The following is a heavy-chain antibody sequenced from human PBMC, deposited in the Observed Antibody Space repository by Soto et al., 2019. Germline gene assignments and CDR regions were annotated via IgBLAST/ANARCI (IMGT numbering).Heavy chain of an antibody. CDR2: ISAYNGNT. CDR3: ARGRWLQWFDL. V-gene: IGHV1-18*01. CDR1: GYTFTTDC. Sequence: QVQLVQSGAEVKKPGASVKVSLNASGYTFTTDCISWVRQAPGQGLEWMGWISAYNGNTNYAQKLQGRVTMTTDTSTSTAYMELRSLRYDDTAVYYCARGRWLQWFDLWGRGTLVTVSS. J-gene: IGHJ2*01. D-gene: IGHD5-12*01.